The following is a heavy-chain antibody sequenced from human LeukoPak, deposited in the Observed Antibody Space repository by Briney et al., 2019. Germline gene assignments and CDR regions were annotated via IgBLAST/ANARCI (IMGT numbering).Heavy chain of an antibody. Sequence: GGSLRLSCAASGFTLSSTWMSWVRKAPGKGLEWVANIKQDGSDEYYLDSVKGRFIIARDNGKDSLYLQISTLTTEDTAVYDCARQPVGFWSGYYQYYFDHWGQGVLVTVSS. J-gene: IGHJ4*02. CDR3: ARQPVGFWSGYYQYYFDH. CDR1: GFTLSSTW. CDR2: IKQDGSDE. V-gene: IGHV3-7*01. D-gene: IGHD3-3*01.